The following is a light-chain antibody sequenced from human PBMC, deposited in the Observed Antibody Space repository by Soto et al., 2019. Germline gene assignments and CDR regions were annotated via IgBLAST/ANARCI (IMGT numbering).Light chain of an antibody. CDR2: LNSDCCH. V-gene: IGLV4-69*01. CDR1: SGHTSYA. J-gene: IGLJ2*01. CDR3: HIWGTGFVL. Sequence: QLVLTQSPSASASLGASVKLTCTLSSGHTSYAIAWHQQQPEKGPRYLMNLNSDCCHSQGDGIPDRLSGSSSGAERYLSISSLQSADEADHFCHIWGTGFVLFGGGNQVTVL.